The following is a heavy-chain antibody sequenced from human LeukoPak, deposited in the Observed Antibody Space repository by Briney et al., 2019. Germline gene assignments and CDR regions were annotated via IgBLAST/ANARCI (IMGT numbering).Heavy chain of an antibody. J-gene: IGHJ6*02. V-gene: IGHV4-61*01. D-gene: IGHD3-10*01. CDR1: GGSVSSGNYY. CDR3: ARNTVVRGAHGMDV. Sequence: SETLSLTCTVSGGSVSSGNYYWSWIRQPPGKGLEWIGYIYYSGSTNYNPSLKSRVTISVDTSKNQFSLKLSSVTAADTAVYYCARNTVVRGAHGMDVWGQGTTVTVSS. CDR2: IYYSGST.